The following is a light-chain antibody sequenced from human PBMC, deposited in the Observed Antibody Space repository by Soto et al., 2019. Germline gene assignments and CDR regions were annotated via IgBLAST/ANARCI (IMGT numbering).Light chain of an antibody. Sequence: EIVWTQSPGTLSFSPGERATLSCRASQSVSSSYLAWYQQKPGQAPRLLIYGASSRATGIQARFTGSGSETDFTLTISRLEPEDLAVYYCQQYGSSPLITFGQGTRLAIK. CDR1: QSVSSSY. V-gene: IGKV3-20*01. CDR3: QQYGSSPLIT. J-gene: IGKJ5*01. CDR2: GAS.